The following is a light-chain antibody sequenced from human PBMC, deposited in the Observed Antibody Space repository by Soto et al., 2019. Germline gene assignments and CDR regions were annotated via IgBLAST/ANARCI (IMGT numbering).Light chain of an antibody. CDR1: EDIRNY. CDR3: QQYRSFPFT. CDR2: AAS. Sequence: DIQMTQSPSSLSASVGDGVTITCRASEDIRNYVAWFQQKPGKAPRSLISAASIVESGVPSKFSGSGSGTDFTLTISSLQPEDFATYYCQQYRSFPFTVGPGTKVDIK. V-gene: IGKV1-16*02. J-gene: IGKJ3*01.